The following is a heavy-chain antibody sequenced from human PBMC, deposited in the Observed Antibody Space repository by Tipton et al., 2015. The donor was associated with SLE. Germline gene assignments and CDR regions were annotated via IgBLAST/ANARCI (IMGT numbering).Heavy chain of an antibody. V-gene: IGHV1-8*01. CDR3: ARGSGSYYHYFRLPVDY. J-gene: IGHJ4*02. Sequence: QLVQSGAAVKKPGASVKVSCKASGYTFTSYDINWVRQATGQGLEWMGWMNPNSGNTGYAQKFQGRVTMTRNTSISTAYMELSSLRSEDTAVYYCARGSGSYYHYFRLPVDYWGQGTLVTVSS. CDR1: GYTFTSYD. D-gene: IGHD1-26*01. CDR2: MNPNSGNT.